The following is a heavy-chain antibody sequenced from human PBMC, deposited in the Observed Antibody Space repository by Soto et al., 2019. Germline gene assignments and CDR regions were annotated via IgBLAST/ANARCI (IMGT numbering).Heavy chain of an antibody. V-gene: IGHV4-39*01. J-gene: IGHJ6*02. Sequence: SETLSLTCTVSGGSINSGDFYWSWIRQPPGKGLEWIGSIYSTGNTYYNPSLNSQVTISVDTSKNQFSLNVISVTAADTAVYYCRRSSRYSTDVWGQGTTVTVSS. CDR3: RRSSRYSTDV. CDR2: IYSTGNT. D-gene: IGHD6-13*01. CDR1: GGSINSGDFY.